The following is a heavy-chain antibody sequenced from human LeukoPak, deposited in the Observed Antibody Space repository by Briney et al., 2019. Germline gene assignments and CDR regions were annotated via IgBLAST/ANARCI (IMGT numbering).Heavy chain of an antibody. CDR1: GGTFSSYA. J-gene: IGHJ6*02. Sequence: ASVKVSCKASGGTFSSYAISWVRQAPGQGLEWMGGIIPTFGTANYAQKFQGRVTIIADESTSTAYMELSSLRSEDTAVYYCARLDEYRSSSRYYGMDVWGQGTTVTVSS. D-gene: IGHD6-6*01. V-gene: IGHV1-69*13. CDR3: ARLDEYRSSSRYYGMDV. CDR2: IIPTFGTA.